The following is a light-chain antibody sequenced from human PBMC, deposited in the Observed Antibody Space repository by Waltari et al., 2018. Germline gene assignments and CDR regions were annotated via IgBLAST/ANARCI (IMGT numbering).Light chain of an antibody. CDR1: QGIASY. J-gene: IGKJ3*01. V-gene: IGKV1-17*01. CDR3: QQGNTYPFT. CDR2: YAN. Sequence: DIQMSQSPSSLSASVGDRVTITCRASQGIASYLNWYQQKPGKAPKLLIYYANSLTDGVPSRFSGSGSGTEFSLTISSLQPEDFATYYCQQGNTYPFTFGPGTKLDIK.